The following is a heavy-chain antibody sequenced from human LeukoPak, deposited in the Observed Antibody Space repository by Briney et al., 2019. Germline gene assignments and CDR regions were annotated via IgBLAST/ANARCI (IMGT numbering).Heavy chain of an antibody. CDR1: GGSISSYY. J-gene: IGHJ4*02. D-gene: IGHD4-17*01. Sequence: SETLSLTCTVSGGSISSYYWSWIRQPPGKGLEWIGYIYYSGSTNYNPSLKSRVTISVDTSKNQFSLKLSSVTAADTAVYYCAREADYGDYDGRRGFDYWGRGTLVTVSS. CDR2: IYYSGST. V-gene: IGHV4-59*01. CDR3: AREADYGDYDGRRGFDY.